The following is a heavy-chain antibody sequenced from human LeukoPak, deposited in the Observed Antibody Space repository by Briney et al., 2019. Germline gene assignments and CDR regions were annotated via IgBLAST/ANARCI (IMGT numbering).Heavy chain of an antibody. J-gene: IGHJ5*02. V-gene: IGHV3-7*03. D-gene: IGHD6-13*01. CDR3: AREISSWYRTEGRFDP. CDR2: IKQDGSEK. CDR1: GFTFSSYW. Sequence: PGGSLRLSCAASGFTFSSYWMSWVRQAPGKGLEWVVNIKQDGSEKYYVDSMKGRFTISRDNAKNSLYLQMNSLRAEDTAVYYCAREISSWYRTEGRFDPWGQGTLVTVSS.